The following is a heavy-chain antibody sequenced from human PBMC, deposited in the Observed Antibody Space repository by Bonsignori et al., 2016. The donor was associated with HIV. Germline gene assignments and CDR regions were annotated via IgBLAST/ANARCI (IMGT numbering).Heavy chain of an antibody. CDR1: GASVSTYY. J-gene: IGHJ3*01. D-gene: IGHD3-3*01. V-gene: IGHV4-59*02. CDR3: ARDRSLYDMWSGAQGAFDV. CDR2: VYYNGNP. Sequence: QVQLQESGPGLVKPLETLSLICTVSGASVSTYYWNWIRQSPGKGLEWIGYVYYNGNPNYNPSLKSRVTMSIDTSNNQISLRLTSMSAADTALYFCARDRSLYDMWSGAQGAFDVWGQGTMVTVST.